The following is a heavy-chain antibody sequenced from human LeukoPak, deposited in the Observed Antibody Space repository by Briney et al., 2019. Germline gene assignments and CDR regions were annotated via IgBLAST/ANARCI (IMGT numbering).Heavy chain of an antibody. Sequence: GESLKISCKGSGYSFTSYWISWVCQMPGKGLEWMGRIDPSDSYTNYSPSFQGHVTISADKSISTAYLQWSSLKASDTAMYYCARLGRGYCSGGSCLGHLDYWGQGTLVTVSS. CDR3: ARLGRGYCSGGSCLGHLDY. CDR2: IDPSDSYT. D-gene: IGHD2-15*01. V-gene: IGHV5-10-1*01. J-gene: IGHJ4*02. CDR1: GYSFTSYW.